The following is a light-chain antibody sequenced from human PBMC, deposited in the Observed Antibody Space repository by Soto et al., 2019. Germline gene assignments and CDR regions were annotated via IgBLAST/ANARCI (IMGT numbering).Light chain of an antibody. CDR2: EVS. J-gene: IGLJ2*01. CDR1: SSDVGGYKY. Sequence: QSVLTQPASVSGSPGQSITISCTGTSSDVGGYKYVSWYQQHPGKAPKLLIYEVSNRPSGISNRFSASKSDNTASLTISGLQAEDEADYYCNSYTNSSAVVFGGGTKVTVL. CDR3: NSYTNSSAVV. V-gene: IGLV2-14*01.